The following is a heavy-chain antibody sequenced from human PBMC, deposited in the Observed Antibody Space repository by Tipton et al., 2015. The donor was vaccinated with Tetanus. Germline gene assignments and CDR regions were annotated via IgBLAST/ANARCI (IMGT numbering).Heavy chain of an antibody. CDR3: ARRGGDFLTGYYDS. CDR2: IYYSGST. Sequence: LRLSCTVSGGSISSSNYYWGCIRQPPGKGLEWIGRIYYSGSTSYNPSLKSRVTISVDTSKNQFSLELNSVTAADTAVYYCARRGGDFLTGYYDSWGQGTLVTVSS. J-gene: IGHJ4*02. CDR1: GGSISSSNYY. V-gene: IGHV4-39*01. D-gene: IGHD3-9*01.